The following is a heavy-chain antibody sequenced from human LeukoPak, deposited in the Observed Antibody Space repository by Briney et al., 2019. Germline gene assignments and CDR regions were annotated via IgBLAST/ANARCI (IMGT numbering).Heavy chain of an antibody. V-gene: IGHV4-31*03. D-gene: IGHD4-17*01. CDR2: IYYSGST. Sequence: SQTLSLTCTVSGGSISSGDYYWSWIRQHPGKGLEWIGYIYYSGSTYYNPSLKSRVTISVDTSKNQFSLKLSSVTAADTAVYYCARMTTGTTTDYWGQGTLVTVSS. CDR3: ARMTTGTTTDY. J-gene: IGHJ4*02. CDR1: GGSISSGDYY.